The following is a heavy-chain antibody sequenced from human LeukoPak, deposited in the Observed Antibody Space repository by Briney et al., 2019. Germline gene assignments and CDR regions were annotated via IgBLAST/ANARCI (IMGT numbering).Heavy chain of an antibody. D-gene: IGHD2-15*01. Sequence: ASVRVSCKASGYTFTGYYLHWVRQAPGQGLEWMVWINANIGGTNYVQKFQGRVTMTRDTSISTAYMELSRLRSDDTAVYYCARDRVVVAATHHWFEPWGQGTLVTVSS. CDR2: INANIGGT. CDR1: GYTFTGYY. J-gene: IGHJ5*02. CDR3: ARDRVVVAATHHWFEP. V-gene: IGHV1-2*02.